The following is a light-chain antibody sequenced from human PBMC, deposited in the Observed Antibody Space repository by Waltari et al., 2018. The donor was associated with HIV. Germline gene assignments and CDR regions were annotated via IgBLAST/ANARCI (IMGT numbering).Light chain of an antibody. V-gene: IGKV3-11*01. J-gene: IGKJ4*01. CDR3: QQRNKWPST. CDR2: YVS. Sequence: EIVLTQSPATLSLSPGERATLSCRASQSVSRYLGWYQHKPGQAPRLLIYYVSIRATGIPARFSGSGSGTDFTLTISSLEPEDSAVYYCQQRNKWPSTFGGGTKVEIK. CDR1: QSVSRY.